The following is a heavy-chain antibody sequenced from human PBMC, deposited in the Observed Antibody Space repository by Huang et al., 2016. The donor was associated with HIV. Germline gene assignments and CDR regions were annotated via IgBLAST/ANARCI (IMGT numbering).Heavy chain of an antibody. CDR2: IYYSGST. J-gene: IGHJ2*01. Sequence: QVQLQESGPGLVKPSETLSLICTVSGGSISSHYWSWIRQSPGKGLEWIGSIYYSGSTNYNPSLKSRVTTSVDTSKKHVSLRLTSVSAADTAVYYCAREGLYYYDGSGGYFDIWGRGTLVTVSS. V-gene: IGHV4-59*11. D-gene: IGHD3-22*01. CDR1: GGSISSHY. CDR3: AREGLYYYDGSGGYFDI.